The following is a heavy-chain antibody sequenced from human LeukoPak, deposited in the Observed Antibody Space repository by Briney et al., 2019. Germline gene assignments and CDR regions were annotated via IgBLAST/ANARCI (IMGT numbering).Heavy chain of an antibody. J-gene: IGHJ5*02. D-gene: IGHD6-19*01. CDR1: GYSFSSGFF. V-gene: IGHV4-38-2*02. CDR3: ARDKDLAVAANWFDP. Sequence: SETLSLTCTVSGYSFSSGFFWGWIRQPPGKGLEWIGSLYHTGTTHNNPSLKSRVTMSLDTSKNQFSLKMTSVTAADTAVYYCARDKDLAVAANWFDPWGQGTLVIVSS. CDR2: LYHTGTT.